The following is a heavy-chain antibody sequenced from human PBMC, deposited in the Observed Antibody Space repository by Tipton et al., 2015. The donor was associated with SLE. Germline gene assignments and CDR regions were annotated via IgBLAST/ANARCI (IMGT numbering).Heavy chain of an antibody. CDR2: IYHSGST. D-gene: IGHD2-21*01. CDR3: ARDPQGDGGYFDY. J-gene: IGHJ4*02. Sequence: TLSLTCAVSGYSISSGYYWGWIRQPPGKGLEWIGSIYHSGSTNYNPSLKSRVTISVDTSKNQFSLKLSSVTAADTAVYYCARDPQGDGGYFDYWGQGTLVTVSS. V-gene: IGHV4-38-2*02. CDR1: GYSISSGYY.